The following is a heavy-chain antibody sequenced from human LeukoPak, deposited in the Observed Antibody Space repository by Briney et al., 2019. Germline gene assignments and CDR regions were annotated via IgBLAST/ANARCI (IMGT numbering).Heavy chain of an antibody. J-gene: IGHJ4*02. CDR1: GGSISSFY. Sequence: SETLSLTCTVSGGSISSFYWSWIRQPAGKGLEWIGRIYTSGSTNYNPSLKSRVTMSVDTSKNHFSLKLSSVTAADAAVYYCAGYGDYQDFDYWGQGTLVSVSS. D-gene: IGHD4-17*01. V-gene: IGHV4-4*07. CDR2: IYTSGST. CDR3: AGYGDYQDFDY.